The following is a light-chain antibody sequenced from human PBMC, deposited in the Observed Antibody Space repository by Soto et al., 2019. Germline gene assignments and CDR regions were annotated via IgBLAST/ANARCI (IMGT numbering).Light chain of an antibody. J-gene: IGLJ1*01. CDR1: SSDVGNYNY. V-gene: IGLV2-14*03. CDR2: DVS. CDR3: SSFITSTSYV. Sequence: SVLTQPASVYGSPGQSITISCTGTSSDVGNYNYVSWYQQYPGKAPKLLISDVSYRPSGVSNRFSGSKSGNTASLTISGLQAEDEADYYCSSFITSTSYVFGTGTKVTVL.